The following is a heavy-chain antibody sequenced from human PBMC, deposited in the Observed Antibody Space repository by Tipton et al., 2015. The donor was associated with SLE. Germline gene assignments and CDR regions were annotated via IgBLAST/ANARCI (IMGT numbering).Heavy chain of an antibody. CDR2: INHIGGT. J-gene: IGHJ4*02. V-gene: IGHV4-34*01. CDR1: GGSFSGYY. CDR3: VKLELPATKADY. D-gene: IGHD5-24*01. Sequence: TLSLTFAVYGGSFSGYYWSWIRQPPGKGLEWIGAINHIGGTNYNPSLKSRVTISVDTSKNQFSLKLSSVTAADTAVYYCVKLELPATKADYWGPGTLVTVSS.